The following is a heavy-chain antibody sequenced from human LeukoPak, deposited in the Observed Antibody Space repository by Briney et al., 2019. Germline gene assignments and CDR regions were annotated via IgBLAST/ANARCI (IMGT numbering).Heavy chain of an antibody. V-gene: IGHV1-2*02. CDR3: TRGKISGDDFDY. D-gene: IGHD7-27*01. CDR2: INPNSGGT. Sequence: ASVKVSCKASGYTFTGYYIHWVRQAPGQGPEWMGWINPNSGGTNYPQNFQGRVTMTRDTPISTAYMELSRLRSDDTAVYYCTRGKISGDDFDYWGQGTLVTVSS. J-gene: IGHJ4*02. CDR1: GYTFTGYY.